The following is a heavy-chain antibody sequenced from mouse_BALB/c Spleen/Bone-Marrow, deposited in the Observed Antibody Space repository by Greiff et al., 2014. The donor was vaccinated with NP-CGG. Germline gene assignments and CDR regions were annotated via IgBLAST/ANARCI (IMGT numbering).Heavy chain of an antibody. CDR3: ARRLLYYFDY. CDR2: ILTGSGST. CDR1: GYTFSTYW. Sequence: QVQLKEAGAELMKPGGSVKISCKATGYTFSTYWVEWVKQRPGHGLEGIGEILTGSGSTNYNEKFKGKATFTADTSSNTAHMAXXXXTSXDSAVYYCARRLLYYFDYWGQGTTLTVSS. J-gene: IGHJ2*01. D-gene: IGHD1-2*01. V-gene: IGHV1-9*01.